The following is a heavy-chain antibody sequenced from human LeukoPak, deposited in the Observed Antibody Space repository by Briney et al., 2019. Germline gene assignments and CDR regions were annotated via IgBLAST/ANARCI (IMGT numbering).Heavy chain of an antibody. CDR1: GFTFITYA. V-gene: IGHV3-30*04. CDR3: ATGATFAYN. J-gene: IGHJ4*02. Sequence: GGSLRLSCAASGFTFITYAMQWVRQAPGKGLEWVASIGFDGSTKHYADSVKGRFTISRDNSKSTLYLQLSSLRPEDTGVFYCATGATFAYNWGQGTLVTVSS. D-gene: IGHD3-16*01. CDR2: IGFDGSTK.